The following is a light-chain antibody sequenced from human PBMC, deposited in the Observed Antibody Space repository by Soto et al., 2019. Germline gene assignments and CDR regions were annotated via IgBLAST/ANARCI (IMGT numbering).Light chain of an antibody. J-gene: IGKJ4*01. V-gene: IGKV3-11*01. Sequence: EIFLTQSPGTLSLSPGERATLSCRASQSISSSLAWYQQKPGQAPRLLIYGAYTRATGIPARFSGSGSGTDFTLTISSLQSEDFAVYYCQHRSNWPLTFGGGTKVDIK. CDR3: QHRSNWPLT. CDR2: GAY. CDR1: QSISSS.